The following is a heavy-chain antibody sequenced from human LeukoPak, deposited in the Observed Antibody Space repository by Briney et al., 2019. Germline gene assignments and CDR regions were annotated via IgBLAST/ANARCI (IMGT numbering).Heavy chain of an antibody. Sequence: QSSETLSLTCTVSGYSISSGYYWGWIRQPPGKGLEWIGSIYYSGSTYYNPSLKSRVTISVDTSKNQFSLKLSSVTAADTAVYYCARRWSGDIVVVGFDPWGQGTLVTVSS. V-gene: IGHV4-38-2*02. CDR3: ARRWSGDIVVVGFDP. CDR2: IYYSGST. J-gene: IGHJ5*02. CDR1: GYSISSGYY. D-gene: IGHD2-2*01.